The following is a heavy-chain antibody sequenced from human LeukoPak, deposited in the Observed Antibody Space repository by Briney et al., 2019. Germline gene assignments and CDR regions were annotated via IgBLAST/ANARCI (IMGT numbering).Heavy chain of an antibody. D-gene: IGHD3-10*01. CDR2: IYYSGST. V-gene: IGHV4-31*03. J-gene: IGHJ3*02. CDR3: ARQGLYYYGSGSYAFDAFDI. Sequence: SQTLSLTCTVSGGSISSGGYYWSWIRQHPGKGLEWIGYIYYSGSTYYNPSLKSRVTISVDTSKNQFSLKLSSVTAADTAVYYCARQGLYYYGSGSYAFDAFDIWGQGTMVTVSS. CDR1: GGSISSGGYY.